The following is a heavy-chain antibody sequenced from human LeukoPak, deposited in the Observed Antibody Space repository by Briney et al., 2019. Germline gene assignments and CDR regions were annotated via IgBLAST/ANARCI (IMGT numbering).Heavy chain of an antibody. CDR1: GGSISSYY. CDR3: ARGGMYSSYSY. V-gene: IGHV4-59*01. J-gene: IGHJ4*02. D-gene: IGHD6-19*01. Sequence: PSETLSLTCTVSGGSISSYYWSWIRQPPGKGLEWIGYIYYSGSTNYNPSLKSRVTISVDTSKNQFSLKLSSVTAADTAVYYCARGGMYSSYSYWGQGTLVTVSS. CDR2: IYYSGST.